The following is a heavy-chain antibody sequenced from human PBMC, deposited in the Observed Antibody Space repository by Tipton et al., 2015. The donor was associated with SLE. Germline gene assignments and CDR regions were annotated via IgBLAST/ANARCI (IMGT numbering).Heavy chain of an antibody. CDR1: GGPIDSGDYY. CDR3: ARDEYRYDTTGYHLLGHFDF. Sequence: TLSLTCSVSGGPIDSGDYYWVWIRQPPGKGLEWIVSFSYTGSSHYNPSLETRVSVSGDASKNQFSLNLSSVTAADTAVYYCARDEYRYDTTGYHLLGHFDFWGQGTLVTVSS. J-gene: IGHJ4*02. CDR2: FSYTGSS. D-gene: IGHD3-22*01. V-gene: IGHV4-39*07.